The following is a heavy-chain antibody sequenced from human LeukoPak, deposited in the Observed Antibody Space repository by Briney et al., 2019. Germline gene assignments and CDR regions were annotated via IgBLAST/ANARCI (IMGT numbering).Heavy chain of an antibody. J-gene: IGHJ5*02. D-gene: IGHD2-8*01. CDR1: GVSRSSSY. CDR2: IYYSGTT. V-gene: IGHV4-59*01. Sequence: PSETLSLTCSVAGVSRSSSYWSCIRQPPGKGLEWIGYIYYSGTTNYNPPLKSRVTMSIDTPKNQVSLKLSSVTAADTAVYYCARQYGIGPIGVWFAPWGQGTLVTVSS. CDR3: ARQYGIGPIGVWFAP.